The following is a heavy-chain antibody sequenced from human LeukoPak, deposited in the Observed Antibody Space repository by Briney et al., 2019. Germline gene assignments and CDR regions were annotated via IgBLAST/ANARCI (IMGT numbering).Heavy chain of an antibody. D-gene: IGHD6-6*01. CDR1: GFTFSDYY. V-gene: IGHV3-7*01. Sequence: GGSLRLSCAASGFTFSDYYMSWIRQAPGKGLEWVGNIKQDGSEIDSVDSMKGRFTISRDNAMNSVYLQINSLRAEDTAVYYCARIGYSSSSFDYWGQGTPVTVSS. J-gene: IGHJ4*02. CDR3: ARIGYSSSSFDY. CDR2: IKQDGSEI.